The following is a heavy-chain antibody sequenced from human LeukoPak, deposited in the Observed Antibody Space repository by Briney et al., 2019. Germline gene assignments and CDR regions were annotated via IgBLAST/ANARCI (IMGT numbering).Heavy chain of an antibody. CDR1: GFIFNNYG. CDR3: AKGSSGYFFDL. J-gene: IGHJ4*02. CDR2: ISNDGGGT. V-gene: IGHV3-23*01. D-gene: IGHD3-22*01. Sequence: GGSLRLSCAASGFIFNNYGLVWVRQAPGKGLEWVSAISNDGGGTTYADFVKGRFTTSRDNSKNTLFLQMDSLRAEDTALYYCAKGSSGYFFDLWGQGTLVTVSS.